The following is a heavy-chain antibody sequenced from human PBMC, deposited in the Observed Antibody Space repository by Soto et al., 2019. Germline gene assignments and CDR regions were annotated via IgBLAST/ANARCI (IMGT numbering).Heavy chain of an antibody. CDR1: GFTFSSYG. CDR3: ARDYCSGGSCYIVDY. CDR2: IWYDGSNK. D-gene: IGHD2-15*01. V-gene: IGHV3-33*01. Sequence: QVRLVESGGGVVQPGRSLRLSCAASGFTFSSYGMHWVRQAPGKGLEWVAVIWYDGSNKYYADSVKGRFTISRDNSKNTLYLQMNSLRAEDTAVYYCARDYCSGGSCYIVDYWGQGTLVTVSS. J-gene: IGHJ4*02.